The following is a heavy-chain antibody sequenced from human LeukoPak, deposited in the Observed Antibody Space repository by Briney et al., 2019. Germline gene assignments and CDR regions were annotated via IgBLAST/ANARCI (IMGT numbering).Heavy chain of an antibody. CDR2: IRGSGSDT. D-gene: IGHD6-19*01. Sequence: GGSLRLSCAASGFTFSNYAMNWVRQAPGKGLEWVSTIRGSGSDTYYVDSVKGRFIMSRDNSKDMLFLQMTGLRAEDTAVYYCARDQMAVAGTAYYYYGMDVWGQGTTVTVSS. CDR1: GFTFSNYA. J-gene: IGHJ6*02. CDR3: ARDQMAVAGTAYYYYGMDV. V-gene: IGHV3-23*01.